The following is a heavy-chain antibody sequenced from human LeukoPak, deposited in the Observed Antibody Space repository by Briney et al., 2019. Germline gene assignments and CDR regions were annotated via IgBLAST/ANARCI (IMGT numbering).Heavy chain of an antibody. CDR2: INPNSGGT. J-gene: IGHJ6*02. Sequence: EASVKVSCKASGYTFTGYYIHWVRQAPGHGLEWMGWINPNSGGTNYAQKFQGRVTMTTDTSISTAYMELSRLRSDDTAVYYCARVWFGETPILYGMDVWGQGTTVTVSS. V-gene: IGHV1-2*02. CDR1: GYTFTGYY. D-gene: IGHD3-10*01. CDR3: ARVWFGETPILYGMDV.